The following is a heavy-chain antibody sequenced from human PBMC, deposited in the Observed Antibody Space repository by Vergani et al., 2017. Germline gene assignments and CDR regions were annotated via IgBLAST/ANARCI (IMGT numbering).Heavy chain of an antibody. CDR2: INHSGNT. V-gene: IGHV4-34*01. CDR3: ARVLRVVXPAAMRSYYYYMDV. CDR1: GGSFSGYY. J-gene: IGHJ6*03. D-gene: IGHD2-2*01. Sequence: QVQLQQWGAGLLKPSETLSLTCAVYGGSFSGYYWSWIRQPPGKGLEWIGEINHSGNTNYNPSLKSRVTISVDTSKNQFSLKLISVTAADTAVYYCARVLRVVXPAAMRSYYYYMDVWGKGTTVTVSS.